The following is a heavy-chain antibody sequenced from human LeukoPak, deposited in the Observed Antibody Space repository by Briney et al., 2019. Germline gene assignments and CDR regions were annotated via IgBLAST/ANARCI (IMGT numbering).Heavy chain of an antibody. CDR2: MNPNSGNT. CDR3: AGPCPRPFIRFDP. V-gene: IGHV1-8*01. CDR1: GYTFTSYD. J-gene: IGHJ5*02. Sequence: ASVKVSCKASGYTFTSYDINWVRQATGQGLEWMGWMNPNSGNTGYAQKFQGRVTMTRNTSISTAYMELSSLRSEDTAVYYCAGPCPRPFIRFDPWGQGTLVTVSS. D-gene: IGHD3-16*02.